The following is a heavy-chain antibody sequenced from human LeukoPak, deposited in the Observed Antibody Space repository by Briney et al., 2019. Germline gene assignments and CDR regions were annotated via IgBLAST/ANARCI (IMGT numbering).Heavy chain of an antibody. CDR1: GGSISTYY. D-gene: IGHD3-10*01. J-gene: IGHJ4*02. Sequence: SSETLSLTCTVSGGSISTYYWSWIRQPPGKGLEWIGYVYYSGSTNYNPSLMSRVTISVDTSENQFSLKMSSVTAADTAMYYCAGSELLWFGKVNSGFDFWGQGTLVTVSS. CDR3: AGSELLWFGKVNSGFDF. CDR2: VYYSGST. V-gene: IGHV4-59*01.